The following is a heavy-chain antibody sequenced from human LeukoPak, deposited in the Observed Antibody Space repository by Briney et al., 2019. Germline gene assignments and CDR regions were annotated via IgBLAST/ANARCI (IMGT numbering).Heavy chain of an antibody. V-gene: IGHV1-8*01. J-gene: IGHJ6*03. D-gene: IGHD3-9*01. CDR1: GYTFTSYE. Sequence: GASVKVSCKASGYTFTSYEINWVRQATGQGLGWMGWMNPNSGNTGYAQKFQGRVTMTRNTSISTAYMELSSLRSEDTAVYYCARMGRDDFDLLFGEYKDVLGKGTTGT. CDR3: ARMGRDDFDLLFGEYKDV. CDR2: MNPNSGNT.